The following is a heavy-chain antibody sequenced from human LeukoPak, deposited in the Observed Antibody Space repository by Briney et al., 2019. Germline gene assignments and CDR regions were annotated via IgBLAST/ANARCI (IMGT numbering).Heavy chain of an antibody. CDR1: GGSISSYY. CDR3: ARGLAYYYDSSGYFNWFDP. J-gene: IGHJ5*02. D-gene: IGHD3-22*01. Sequence: SETLSLTCTVSGGSISSYYWSWIRQPPGKGLEWIGYIYYSGSTNYNPSLKSRVTISVDTSKNQFSLKLSSVTAADTAVYYCARGLAYYYDSSGYFNWFDPWGQGTLVTVSS. V-gene: IGHV4-59*01. CDR2: IYYSGST.